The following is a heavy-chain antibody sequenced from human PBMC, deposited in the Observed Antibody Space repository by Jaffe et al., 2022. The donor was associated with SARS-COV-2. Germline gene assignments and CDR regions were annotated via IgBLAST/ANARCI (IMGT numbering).Heavy chain of an antibody. CDR1: GFTFSSYG. D-gene: IGHD3-22*01. V-gene: IGHV3-33*01. Sequence: QVQLVESGGGVVQPGRSLRLSCAASGFTFSSYGMHWVRQAPGKGLEWVAVIWYDGSNKYYADSVKGRFTISRDNSKNTLYLQMNSLRAEDTAVYYCARDPLGHYYYDSSGRPPGMDVWGQGTTVTVSS. CDR3: ARDPLGHYYYDSSGRPPGMDV. CDR2: IWYDGSNK. J-gene: IGHJ6*02.